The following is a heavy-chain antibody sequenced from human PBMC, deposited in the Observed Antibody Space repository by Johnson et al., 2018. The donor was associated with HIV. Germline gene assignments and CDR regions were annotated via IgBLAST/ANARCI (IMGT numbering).Heavy chain of an antibody. CDR3: ARVRGLIAFDI. CDR2: IFYDGSNK. D-gene: IGHD3-22*01. V-gene: IGHV3-30-3*01. Sequence: VQLVESGGGVVQPGRSLRLSCAASGFTFSTYAMHWVRQAPGKGLEWVAIIFYDGSNKYYADSVKGRFTISRDNSKNTLYLQMNSLRAEDTAVYYCARVRGLIAFDIWGQGTMVTVSS. J-gene: IGHJ3*02. CDR1: GFTFSTYA.